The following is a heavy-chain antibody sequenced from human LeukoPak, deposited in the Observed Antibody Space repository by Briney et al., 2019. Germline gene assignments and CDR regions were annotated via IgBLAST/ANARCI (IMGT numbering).Heavy chain of an antibody. CDR2: ISGSGGST. V-gene: IGHV3-23*01. J-gene: IGHJ4*01. Sequence: GGSLRLSCAASGFTFSSYAMSSVRQAPGKGLEWVSAISGSGGSTYYADSVKGRFTISRDNSNTTLYLHKNSLRAEDTAVYYCAKGAASRGYTYVVNWGDGTQVTVSS. CDR1: GFTFSSYA. CDR3: AKGAASRGYTYVVN. D-gene: IGHD5-18*01.